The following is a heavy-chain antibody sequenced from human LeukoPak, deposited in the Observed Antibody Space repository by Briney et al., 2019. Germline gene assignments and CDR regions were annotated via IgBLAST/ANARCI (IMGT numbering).Heavy chain of an antibody. CDR3: AKEGAYDILTGYQVFDY. D-gene: IGHD3-9*01. CDR2: ISGSGGST. J-gene: IGHJ4*02. V-gene: IGHV3-23*01. CDR1: GFTFSSYA. Sequence: GGSLRLSCAASGFTFSSYAMSWVRQAPGKGLEWVSAISGSGGSTYYADSVKGRFTISRDNSKNTLYPQMNSPRAEDTAVYYCAKEGAYDILTGYQVFDYWGQGTLVTVSS.